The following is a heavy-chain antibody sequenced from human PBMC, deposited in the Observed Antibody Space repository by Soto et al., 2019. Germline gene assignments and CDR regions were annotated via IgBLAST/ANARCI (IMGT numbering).Heavy chain of an antibody. J-gene: IGHJ5*02. D-gene: IGHD5-18*01. CDR2: TYYRSKWYN. Sequence: SQTLSLTCAISGDSVSSNSAAWNRIRQSPSRGLEWLGRTYYRSKWYNDYAVSVKSRITINPDTSKNQFSLQLNSVTPEDTAVYYCAREEGTAMVYAHTTLGLGFDPWGQGTLVTVSS. CDR3: AREEGTAMVYAHTTLGLGFDP. V-gene: IGHV6-1*01. CDR1: GDSVSSNSAA.